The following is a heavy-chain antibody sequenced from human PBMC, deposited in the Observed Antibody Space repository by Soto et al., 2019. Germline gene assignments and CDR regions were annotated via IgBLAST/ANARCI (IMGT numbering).Heavy chain of an antibody. CDR3: VRNFDY. V-gene: IGHV4-34*01. CDR1: GGSFSGHY. Sequence: SETLSLTCAVSGGSFSGHYWSWIRQPPGKGLEWIGDINHSGSVNYNPSLKSRLTISVDTSKNHISLKLSSVTAADTAVYYCVRNFDYWGQGTLVTVSS. J-gene: IGHJ4*02. CDR2: INHSGSV.